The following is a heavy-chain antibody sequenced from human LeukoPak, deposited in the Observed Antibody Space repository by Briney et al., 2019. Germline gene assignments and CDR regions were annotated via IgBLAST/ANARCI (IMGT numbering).Heavy chain of an antibody. CDR2: IRSRADGGTA. D-gene: IGHD3-3*01. CDR1: RFTFNKYW. CDR3: AKHIYGVVSIQQ. V-gene: IGHV3-15*01. Sequence: GGSLRLSCAASRFTFNKYWMRWVRQAPGKGLEWVGRIRSRADGGTAEYATAVEGRITISKDDSTNTLYLHMSNVKTEDTAVYYCAKHIYGVVSIQQWGQGTLVTVSS. J-gene: IGHJ1*01.